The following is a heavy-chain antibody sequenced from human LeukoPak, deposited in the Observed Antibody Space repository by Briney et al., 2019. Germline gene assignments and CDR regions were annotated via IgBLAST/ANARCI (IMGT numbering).Heavy chain of an antibody. CDR3: ARDRFTPISSGPRGY. V-gene: IGHV3-23*01. CDR2: ISGGGGIT. J-gene: IGHJ4*02. D-gene: IGHD3-16*02. CDR1: GFTFSNYA. Sequence: PGGSLRLSCAASGFTFSNYATNWVRQAPGKGLEWVSGISGGGGITDYADSVKGRFTISRDNSKNTLYLQMNSLRAEDTAVYYCARDRFTPISSGPRGYWGQGTLVTVSS.